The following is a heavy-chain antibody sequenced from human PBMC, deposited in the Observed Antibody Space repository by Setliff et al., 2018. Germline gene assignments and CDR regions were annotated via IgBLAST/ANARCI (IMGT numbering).Heavy chain of an antibody. CDR2: IFQSGNT. V-gene: IGHV4-39*07. Sequence: LSLTCNVSGASISGSDYYWVWIRQPPGRGLEWIGSIFQSGNTYYNPSLKSRVTISVDTSKNQFSLKVNSVTAADTAVYYCATLLANYGSGMDVWGQGTTVTVSS. CDR1: GASISGSDYY. D-gene: IGHD3-10*01. CDR3: ATLLANYGSGMDV. J-gene: IGHJ6*02.